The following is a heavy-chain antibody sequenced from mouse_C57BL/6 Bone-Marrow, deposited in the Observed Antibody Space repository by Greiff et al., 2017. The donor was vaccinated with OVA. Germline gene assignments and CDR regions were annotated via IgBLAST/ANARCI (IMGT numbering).Heavy chain of an antibody. CDR2: ISSGGSYT. CDR3: ARHGDYGSFFDY. CDR1: GFTFSSYG. D-gene: IGHD1-1*01. Sequence: EVMLVESGGDLVKPGGSLKLSCAASGFTFSSYGMSWVRQTPDQRLEWVATISSGGSYTYYPDSVKGRFPISRDNAKNTLYLQMSSLKSEDTAMYYCARHGDYGSFFDYWGQGTTPTVSS. J-gene: IGHJ2*01. V-gene: IGHV5-6*01.